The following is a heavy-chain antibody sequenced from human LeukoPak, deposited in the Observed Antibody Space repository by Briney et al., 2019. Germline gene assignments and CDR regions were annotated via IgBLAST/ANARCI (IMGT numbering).Heavy chain of an antibody. J-gene: IGHJ4*02. Sequence: SETLSLTCAVYGGSFSDYYWTWIRQPPGKGLEWVGEINHSGSPNNNPSLKSRVSISFDTSKNQFSLKLTSVTAADTAVYYCGSRRTAMFGVIKGPIDYWGQGTLVTVSS. CDR1: GGSFSDYY. D-gene: IGHD3-3*01. V-gene: IGHV4-34*01. CDR2: INHSGSP. CDR3: GSRRTAMFGVIKGPIDY.